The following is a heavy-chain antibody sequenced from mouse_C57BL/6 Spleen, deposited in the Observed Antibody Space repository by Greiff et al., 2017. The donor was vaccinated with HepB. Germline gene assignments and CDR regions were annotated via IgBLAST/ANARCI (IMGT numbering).Heavy chain of an antibody. CDR3: ARGGVYYDYGGFAY. CDR1: GYTFTSYG. V-gene: IGHV1-81*01. CDR2: IYPRSGNT. J-gene: IGHJ3*01. D-gene: IGHD2-4*01. Sequence: VQLQQSGAELARPGASVKLSCKASGYTFTSYGISWVKQRTGQGLEWIGEIYPRSGNTYYNEKFKGKATLTADKSSSTAYMELRSLTSEDSAVYFCARGGVYYDYGGFAYGGQGTLVTVSA.